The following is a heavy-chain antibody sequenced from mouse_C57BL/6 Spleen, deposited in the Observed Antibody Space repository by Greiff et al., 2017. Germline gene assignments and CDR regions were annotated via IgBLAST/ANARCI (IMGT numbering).Heavy chain of an antibody. CDR3: ARERLRLSFAY. Sequence: QVHVKQPGAELVKPGASVKLSCKASGYTFTSYWMHWVKQRPGQGLEWIGMIHPNSGSTNYNEKFKSKATLTVDKSSSTAYMQLSSLTSEDSAVYYCARERLRLSFAYWGQGTLVTVSA. V-gene: IGHV1-64*01. CDR2: IHPNSGST. CDR1: GYTFTSYW. D-gene: IGHD2-4*01. J-gene: IGHJ3*01.